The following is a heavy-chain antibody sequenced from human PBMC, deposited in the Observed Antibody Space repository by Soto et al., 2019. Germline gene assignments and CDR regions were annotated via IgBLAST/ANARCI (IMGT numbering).Heavy chain of an antibody. Sequence: ASVKVSCKASGDTFTSYAMHWVRQAPGQRLEWMGWINAGNGNTKYSQKFQGRVTITRDTSASTAYMELSSLRSEDTAVYYCARVPYYYDSPHFDYWGQGTLVTVSS. CDR1: GDTFTSYA. CDR3: ARVPYYYDSPHFDY. CDR2: INAGNGNT. J-gene: IGHJ4*02. D-gene: IGHD3-22*01. V-gene: IGHV1-3*01.